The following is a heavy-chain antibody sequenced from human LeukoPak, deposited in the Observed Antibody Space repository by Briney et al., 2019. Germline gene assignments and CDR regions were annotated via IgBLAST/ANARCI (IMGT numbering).Heavy chain of an antibody. V-gene: IGHV3-74*01. CDR2: INSDGSST. Sequence: GGSLRLSCAASGFTFSSYWMHWVRQAPGKGLVWVSRINSDGSSTSYADSVKGRFTISRDNAKNTLHLQMNSLRAEDTAVYYCARGVGYYDILIGYFFDPWGQGTLVTVSS. D-gene: IGHD3-9*01. CDR3: ARGVGYYDILIGYFFDP. J-gene: IGHJ5*02. CDR1: GFTFSSYW.